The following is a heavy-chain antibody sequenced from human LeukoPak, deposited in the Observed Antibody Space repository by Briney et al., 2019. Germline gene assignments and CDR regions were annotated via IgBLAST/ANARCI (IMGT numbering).Heavy chain of an antibody. CDR2: INRSGST. CDR1: GGSFSGYY. Sequence: SETLSLTCAVYGGSFSGYYWSWIRQPPGKGLEWIGEINRSGSTNYNPSLKSRVTISVDTSKNQFSLKLSSVTAADTAVYYCARLDILTGYPFDYWGQGTLVTVSS. V-gene: IGHV4-34*01. J-gene: IGHJ4*02. CDR3: ARLDILTGYPFDY. D-gene: IGHD3-9*01.